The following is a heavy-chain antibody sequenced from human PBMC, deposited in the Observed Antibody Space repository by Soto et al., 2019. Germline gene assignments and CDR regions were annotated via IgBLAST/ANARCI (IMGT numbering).Heavy chain of an antibody. D-gene: IGHD2-2*01. J-gene: IGHJ6*02. CDR3: AREEYQLLNYGMDV. CDR1: GYTFTSYG. CDR2: ISAYNGNT. Sequence: QVQLVQSGAEVKKPGASVKVSCKASGYTFTSYGISWVRQAPGQGLEWMGWISAYNGNTNYAQKPQGRVTMTTDTFXSTAYMELRSLRSDDTAVYYCAREEYQLLNYGMDVWGQGTTVTVSS. V-gene: IGHV1-18*01.